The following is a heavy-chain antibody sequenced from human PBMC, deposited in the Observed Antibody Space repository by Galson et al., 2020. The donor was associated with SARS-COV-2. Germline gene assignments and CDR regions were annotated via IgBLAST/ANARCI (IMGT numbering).Heavy chain of an antibody. Sequence: ASVKVSCKASGYTFTNYDINWVRQATGQGLEWMGWMNPKSGNTDYAQKFQGRVTMTRDTSISTAYMELNSLRSEDTAVYYCVRLMIRGVQGPWGQGTLINVSS. J-gene: IGHJ5*02. CDR1: GYTFTNYD. CDR3: VRLMIRGVQGP. V-gene: IGHV1-8*01. D-gene: IGHD3-10*01. CDR2: MNPKSGNT.